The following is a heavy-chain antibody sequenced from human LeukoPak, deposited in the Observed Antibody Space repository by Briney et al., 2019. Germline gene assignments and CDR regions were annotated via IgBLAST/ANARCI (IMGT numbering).Heavy chain of an antibody. CDR1: LGSIFSYY. CDR2: IYYSGST. CDR3: ARHLNNCGDDCYIFDY. Sequence: SETLSLTCTVSLGSIFSYYWSWIRQPPGKGLEWMGYIYYSGSTNYNPSLKSRVTISVDTSKNQFSLRVSSVTAADTAVYYCARHLNNCGDDCYIFDYWGQGTLVTVSS. D-gene: IGHD2-21*01. V-gene: IGHV4-59*08. J-gene: IGHJ4*02.